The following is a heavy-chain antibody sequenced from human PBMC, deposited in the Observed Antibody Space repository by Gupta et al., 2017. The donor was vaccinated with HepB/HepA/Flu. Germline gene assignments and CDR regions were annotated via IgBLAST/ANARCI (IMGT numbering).Heavy chain of an antibody. CDR2: IYHGGST. D-gene: IGHD5-24*01. CDR1: GDSISNSHFY. J-gene: IGHJ6*04. Sequence: QVHLEESGPGRGKPSETLSLTCTVSGDSISNSHFYWGWIRQSPGKGLEWIGSIYHGGSTYFHPSLQSRVFISIDTSKNQFSLKVASVTAADTAIYYCARSNFCSSSSCFFGYNYFDFWGNGTTVIVSS. V-gene: IGHV4-39*01. CDR3: ARSNFCSSSSCFFGYNYFDF.